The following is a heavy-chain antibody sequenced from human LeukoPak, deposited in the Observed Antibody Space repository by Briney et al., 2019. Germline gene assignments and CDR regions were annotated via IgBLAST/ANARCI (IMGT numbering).Heavy chain of an antibody. Sequence: SVKVSCKASGGTFSSYAISWVRQAPGQGLEWMGGIIPIFGTANYAQKFQGRVTITADESTSTAYMELSSLRSEDTAVYYCARDRRLRFLEWSPNAFDIWGQGTMVTVSS. CDR1: GGTFSSYA. CDR2: IIPIFGTA. CDR3: ARDRRLRFLEWSPNAFDI. D-gene: IGHD3-3*01. J-gene: IGHJ3*02. V-gene: IGHV1-69*13.